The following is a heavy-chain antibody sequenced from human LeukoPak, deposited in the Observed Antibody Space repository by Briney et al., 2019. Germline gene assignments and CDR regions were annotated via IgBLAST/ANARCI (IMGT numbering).Heavy chain of an antibody. J-gene: IGHJ5*02. Sequence: GGSLRLSCAASGFIFSDYHMNWIRQAPGKGLEWVSYISPGGDIIYFADYVEGRFTISRDNAKNSLFLQMNSLTAEDTAVYYCKGEDWFDPWGQGTLVTVSS. V-gene: IGHV3-11*01. CDR2: ISPGGDII. CDR1: GFIFSDYH. CDR3: KGEDWFDP.